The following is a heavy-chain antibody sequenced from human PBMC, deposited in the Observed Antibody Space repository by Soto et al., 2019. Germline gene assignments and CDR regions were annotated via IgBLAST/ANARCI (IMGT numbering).Heavy chain of an antibody. CDR3: ATGPIAAPGRIDFDY. V-gene: IGHV3-23*01. D-gene: IGHD6-13*01. Sequence: GGSLRLSCAASGLTFSTYAMSWVRQAPGKGLDWVSAISGSGGSTYYADSVKGRFTISRDNSKNTLYLQMNSLRAEDTAVYYCATGPIAAPGRIDFDYWGQGT. CDR2: ISGSGGST. CDR1: GLTFSTYA. J-gene: IGHJ4*02.